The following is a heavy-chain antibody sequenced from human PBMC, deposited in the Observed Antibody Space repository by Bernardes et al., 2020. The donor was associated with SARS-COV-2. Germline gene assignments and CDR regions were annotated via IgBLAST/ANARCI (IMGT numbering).Heavy chain of an antibody. CDR3: ATSSSTSFKYYYYYGMDV. D-gene: IGHD2-2*01. CDR1: GGSISSGGYY. CDR2: IYYSGST. Sequence: TLSLTCTVSGGSISSGGYYWSWIRPHPGKGLEWIGYIYYSGSTYYNPSLKSRVTISVDTSKNQFSLKLSSVTAADTAVYYCATSSSTSFKYYYYYGMDVWGQGTTVTVSS. J-gene: IGHJ6*02. V-gene: IGHV4-31*03.